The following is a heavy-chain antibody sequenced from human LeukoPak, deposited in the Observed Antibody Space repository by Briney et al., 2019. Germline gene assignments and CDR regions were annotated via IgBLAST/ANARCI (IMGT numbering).Heavy chain of an antibody. Sequence: GGSLRLSCAASGFTFSSYSMNWVRQAPGKGLEGVSSISSSSSYIYYADSVKGRVTISRDNAKNSLYLQMNSLRAEDTAVYYCARDTPNQLRFLEWPLDYWGQGTLVTVSS. V-gene: IGHV3-21*01. D-gene: IGHD3-3*01. J-gene: IGHJ4*02. CDR3: ARDTPNQLRFLEWPLDY. CDR2: ISSSSSYI. CDR1: GFTFSSYS.